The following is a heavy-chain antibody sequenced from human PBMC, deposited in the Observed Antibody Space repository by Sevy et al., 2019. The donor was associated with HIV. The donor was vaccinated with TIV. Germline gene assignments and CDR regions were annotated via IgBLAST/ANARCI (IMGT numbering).Heavy chain of an antibody. Sequence: SETLSLTCTVSGGSISSYYWSWIRQPPGKGLEWIGYIYYSGSTNYNPSLMSRVTISVDTSKNQFSLKLSSVTAADTAVYYCARDLGEGLRLGGDYYYYGMDVWGQGTTVTVSS. CDR3: ARDLGEGLRLGGDYYYYGMDV. CDR1: GGSISSYY. D-gene: IGHD5-12*01. V-gene: IGHV4-59*01. CDR2: IYYSGST. J-gene: IGHJ6*02.